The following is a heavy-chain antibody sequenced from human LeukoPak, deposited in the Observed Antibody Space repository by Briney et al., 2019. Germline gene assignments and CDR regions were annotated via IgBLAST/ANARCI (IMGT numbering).Heavy chain of an antibody. Sequence: SETLSLTCTISNGSISTYYWSWIRQSPGKGLEWIGYIYYTGSTNYNPSLKSRVTISVDTSKNQFSLKLSSVTAADTAVYYCARVFSTNYYDDRGWFDPWGQGTLVTVSS. D-gene: IGHD3-22*01. CDR2: IYYTGST. CDR1: NGSISTYY. J-gene: IGHJ5*02. V-gene: IGHV4-59*01. CDR3: ARVFSTNYYDDRGWFDP.